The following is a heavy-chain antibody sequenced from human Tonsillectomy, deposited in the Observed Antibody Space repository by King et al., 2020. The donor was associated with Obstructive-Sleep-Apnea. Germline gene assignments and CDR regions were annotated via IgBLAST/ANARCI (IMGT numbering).Heavy chain of an antibody. CDR1: GFTFSSYA. CDR2: ISSNGGST. CDR3: ARYEYYYDSSGYYGVLVY. V-gene: IGHV3-64*01. D-gene: IGHD3-22*01. Sequence: VQLVESGGGLVQPGGSLRLSCAASGFTFSSYAMHWVRQAPGKGLEYVSAISSNGGSTYYANSVKGRFTISRDNSKNTLYLQMGSLRAEDMAVYYCARYEYYYDSSGYYGVLVYWGQGTLVTVSS. J-gene: IGHJ4*02.